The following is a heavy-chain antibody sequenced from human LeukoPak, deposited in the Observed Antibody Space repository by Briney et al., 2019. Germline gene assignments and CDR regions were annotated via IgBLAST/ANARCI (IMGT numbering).Heavy chain of an antibody. J-gene: IGHJ5*02. V-gene: IGHV4-34*01. D-gene: IGHD6-19*01. CDR3: AREGTVADSYNWFDP. CDR2: INHSGST. Sequence: PSETLSLTCAVYGGSFSGYYWSWIRQPPGKGLEWIGEINHSGSTNYNPPLKSRVTISVDTSKNQFSLKLSSVTAADTAVYYCAREGTVADSYNWFDPWGQGTLVTVSS. CDR1: GGSFSGYY.